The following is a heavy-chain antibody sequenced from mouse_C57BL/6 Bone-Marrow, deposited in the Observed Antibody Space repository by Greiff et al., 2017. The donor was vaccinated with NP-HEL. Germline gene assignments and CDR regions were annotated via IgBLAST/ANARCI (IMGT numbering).Heavy chain of an antibody. CDR3: ARSGPYYFDY. D-gene: IGHD3-1*01. Sequence: VQLQQPGAELVMPGASVKLSCKASGYTFTSYWMHWVKHRPGQGLEWIGEIDPSDSYTNYNQKFKGKSTLTVDKSSSTAYMQLSSLTSEDSAVYYCARSGPYYFDYWGQGTTLTVSS. CDR1: GYTFTSYW. V-gene: IGHV1-69*01. J-gene: IGHJ2*01. CDR2: IDPSDSYT.